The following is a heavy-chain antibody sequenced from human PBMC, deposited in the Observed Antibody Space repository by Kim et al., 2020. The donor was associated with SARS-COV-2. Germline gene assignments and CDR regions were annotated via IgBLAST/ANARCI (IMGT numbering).Heavy chain of an antibody. CDR1: GGSISSSSYY. CDR2: IYYSGST. V-gene: IGHV4-39*01. CDR3: ARAGRYFDWLLDY. J-gene: IGHJ4*02. Sequence: SETLSLTCTVSGGSISSSSYYWGWIRQPPGKGLEWIGSIYYSGSTYYNPSLKSRVTISVDTSKNQFSLKLSSVTAADTAVYYCARAGRYFDWLLDYWGQGTLVTVSS. D-gene: IGHD3-9*01.